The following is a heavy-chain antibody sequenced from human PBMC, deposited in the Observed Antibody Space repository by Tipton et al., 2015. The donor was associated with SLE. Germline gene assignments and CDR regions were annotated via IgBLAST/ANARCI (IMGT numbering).Heavy chain of an antibody. V-gene: IGHV4-61*02. CDR2: IFVSGVT. J-gene: IGHJ4*02. D-gene: IGHD3-3*01. CDR1: GGSISSGSYY. CDR3: AKDSGDYDFGQDS. Sequence: LRLSCTVSGGSISSGSYYWSWIRQPAGKGLGWIGRIFVSGVTNYNPSLKSRVTISIDTSQNQFSLKLTSVTAADTAVYYCAKDSGDYDFGQDSWGRGTLVTVSS.